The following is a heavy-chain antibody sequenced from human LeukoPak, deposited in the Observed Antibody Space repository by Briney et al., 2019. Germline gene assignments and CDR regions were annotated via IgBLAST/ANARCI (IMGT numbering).Heavy chain of an antibody. J-gene: IGHJ4*02. CDR2: INHSGST. V-gene: IGHV4-34*01. CDR3: AREVVAAPGTVDY. D-gene: IGHD6-13*01. Sequence: PSETLSLTCAVYGGSFSGYYWSWIRQPPGKGLEWIGEINHSGSTNYNPSLKSRVTISVDTSTSQFSLKLSSVTAADTAVYYCAREVVAAPGTVDYWGQGTLVTVSS. CDR1: GGSFSGYY.